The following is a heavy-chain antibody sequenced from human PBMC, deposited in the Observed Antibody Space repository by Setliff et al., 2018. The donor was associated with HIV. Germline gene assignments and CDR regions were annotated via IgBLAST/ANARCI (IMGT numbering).Heavy chain of an antibody. CDR1: GYTFTGYY. Sequence: ASVKVSCKASGYTFTGYYMHWVRQAPGQGLEWMGWINPHSGDTNYAQKFQDRVTMTRDTSVNIAYMQLSRLRSDDTAVYYCARAPTLFGVECYYYFGMDVWGQGTTVTVSS. V-gene: IGHV1-2*02. CDR3: ARAPTLFGVECYYYFGMDV. J-gene: IGHJ6*02. CDR2: INPHSGDT. D-gene: IGHD3-3*01.